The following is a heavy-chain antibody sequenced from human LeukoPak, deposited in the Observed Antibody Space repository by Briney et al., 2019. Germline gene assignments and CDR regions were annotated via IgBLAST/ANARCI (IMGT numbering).Heavy chain of an antibody. J-gene: IGHJ4*02. V-gene: IGHV1-18*01. D-gene: IGHD6-13*01. CDR2: ISADNGNT. CDR3: ASLSGYSGSWYFLPTDC. CDR1: GYTFTSYG. Sequence: ASVKVSCKASGYTFTSYGINWVRQAPGEGLEWMGWISADNGNTNYAQKFQGRVTMTTDTSTSTAYMELGSLRSDDTAVYYCASLSGYSGSWYFLPTDCWGQGTLVTVSS.